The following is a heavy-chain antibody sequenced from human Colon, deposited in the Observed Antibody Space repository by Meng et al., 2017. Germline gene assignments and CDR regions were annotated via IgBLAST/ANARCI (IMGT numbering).Heavy chain of an antibody. V-gene: IGHV4-4*03. Sequence: GRLESSGPGLVKPPGTLSLTCAVSGGSISSSNWWSWVRQPPGKGLEWIGEIYHSGSTNYNPSLKSRVTISVDKSKNQFSLKLSSVTAADTAVYYCASFPPPGKQWLVTDYWGQGTLVTVSS. J-gene: IGHJ4*02. D-gene: IGHD6-19*01. CDR2: IYHSGST. CDR3: ASFPPPGKQWLVTDY. CDR1: GGSISSSNW.